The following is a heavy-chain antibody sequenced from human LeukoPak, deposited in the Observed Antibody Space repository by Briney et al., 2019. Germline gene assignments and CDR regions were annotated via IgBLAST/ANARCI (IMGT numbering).Heavy chain of an antibody. CDR1: GFTFSDYY. D-gene: IGHD6-13*01. Sequence: GGSLRLSCSASGFTFSDYYMSWIRQAPGKGLEWVSGISWNSGSIGYADSVKGRSTTSRDNAKNSLYLQMNSLRAEDAALYYCAKGQVGSSWYYSFDYWGQGTLVTVSS. J-gene: IGHJ4*02. V-gene: IGHV3-9*01. CDR3: AKGQVGSSWYYSFDY. CDR2: ISWNSGSI.